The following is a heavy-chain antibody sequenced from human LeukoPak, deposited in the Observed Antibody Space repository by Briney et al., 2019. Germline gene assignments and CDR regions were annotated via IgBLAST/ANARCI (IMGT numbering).Heavy chain of an antibody. CDR2: ISRYRGIT. CDR3: ARYRDYIFDY. CDR1: GYTFTSYG. D-gene: IGHD4-11*01. V-gene: IGHV1-18*01. Sequence: ASVKVSCKASGYTFTSYGISWVRQAPRQGLDWIGCISRYRGITNYPPHLQPRLPLTTDTSTSTAYMELRSLRSDDTAVYYCARYRDYIFDYWGQGTLVTVSS. J-gene: IGHJ4*02.